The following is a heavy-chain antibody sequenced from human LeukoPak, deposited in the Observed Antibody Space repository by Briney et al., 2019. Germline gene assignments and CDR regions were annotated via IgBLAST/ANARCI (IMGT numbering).Heavy chain of an antibody. D-gene: IGHD6-19*01. CDR2: ISGGGERT. CDR3: GKDGGQYSSGPEFDP. V-gene: IGHV3-23*01. Sequence: GGSLRLSCAASGIVFSNTAMNWARQSPGRGLEWVSAISGGGERTFYADSVKGRFTISRDSSKNMVYLQMNSLRADDAAIYYCGKDGGQYSSGPEFDPRGQGALVTVSS. CDR1: GIVFSNTA. J-gene: IGHJ5*02.